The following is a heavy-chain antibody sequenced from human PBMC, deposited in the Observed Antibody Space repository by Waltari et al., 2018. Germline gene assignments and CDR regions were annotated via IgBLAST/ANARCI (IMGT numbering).Heavy chain of an antibody. CDR3: ARELGPRPVDY. V-gene: IGHV1-2*06. Sequence: QVQLVQSGAEGQKPGASGTVSCKASGYTFTGYYMHWVRQAPGQGLEWLGRINPTSGGTNYAQKFQGRVTMTRDTSISTADMELSRLRSDDTAVYYCARELGPRPVDYWGQGTLVTVSS. J-gene: IGHJ4*02. D-gene: IGHD6-6*01. CDR1: GYTFTGYY. CDR2: INPTSGGT.